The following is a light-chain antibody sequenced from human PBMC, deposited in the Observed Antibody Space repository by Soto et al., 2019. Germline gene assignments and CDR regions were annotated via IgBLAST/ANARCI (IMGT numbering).Light chain of an antibody. Sequence: DIHMTQSPSTLSASVGDRVTINYRASQSISSWLAWYQQKPGKAPKLLIYKASSLESGVPSRFSGSGSGTEFTLTISSLQPDDFATYYCQQSNSYPIPFGQGTRLEIK. CDR3: QQSNSYPIP. CDR1: QSISSW. CDR2: KAS. J-gene: IGKJ5*01. V-gene: IGKV1-5*03.